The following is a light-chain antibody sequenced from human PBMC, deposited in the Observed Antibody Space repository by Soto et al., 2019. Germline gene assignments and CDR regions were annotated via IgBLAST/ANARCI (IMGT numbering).Light chain of an antibody. V-gene: IGKV1-39*01. J-gene: IGKJ1*01. Sequence: DILMTQSPSSLSASVGDRVTITCRASQSITNYLNWYQQKPGKAPKLLIYAASSLQSGVPSRFSGSESGTDFTLSISSPQPEDFATYYCQQSYSTPWTFGLGTKVEIK. CDR3: QQSYSTPWT. CDR2: AAS. CDR1: QSITNY.